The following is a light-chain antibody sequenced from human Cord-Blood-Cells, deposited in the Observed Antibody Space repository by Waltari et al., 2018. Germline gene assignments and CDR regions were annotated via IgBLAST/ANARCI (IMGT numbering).Light chain of an antibody. J-gene: IGLJ3*02. V-gene: IGLV2-14*01. CDR2: DVS. Sequence: QSALTQPASVSGSPGQSITISCTGTSSDVGGSNYVSSYQQHPGKAPKLMIYDVSKRPSGVSNRFSGSKSGNTASLTISGLQAEDEADYYCSSYTSSSTWVFGGGTKLTVL. CDR1: SSDVGGSNY. CDR3: SSYTSSSTWV.